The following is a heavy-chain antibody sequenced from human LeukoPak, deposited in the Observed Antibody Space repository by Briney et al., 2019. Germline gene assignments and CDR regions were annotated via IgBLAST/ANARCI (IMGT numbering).Heavy chain of an antibody. J-gene: IGHJ4*02. D-gene: IGHD5-18*01. CDR1: GFTFSDYY. CDR2: ISSSSSYT. V-gene: IGHV3-11*06. Sequence: GGSLRLSCAASGFTFSDYYMSWIRQAPGKGLEWVSYISSSSSYTNYADSVKGGFTISRDNAKNSLYLQMNSLRAEDTAVYYCARGFVERGYSYGYYFDYWGQGTLVTVSS. CDR3: ARGFVERGYSYGYYFDY.